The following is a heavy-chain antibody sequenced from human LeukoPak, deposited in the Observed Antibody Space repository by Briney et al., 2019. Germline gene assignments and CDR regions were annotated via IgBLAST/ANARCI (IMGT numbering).Heavy chain of an antibody. D-gene: IGHD3-9*01. Sequence: SGTLSLTCAVSGGSISSSNWWSWVRQPPGKGLEWIGEIYHSGSTNYNPSLKSRVTISVDTSKNQFSLKLSSVTAADTAVYYCARHGREIYDILTGGPDPINWYFDLWGRGTLVTVSS. V-gene: IGHV4-4*02. CDR1: GGSISSSNW. CDR3: ARHGREIYDILTGGPDPINWYFDL. CDR2: IYHSGST. J-gene: IGHJ2*01.